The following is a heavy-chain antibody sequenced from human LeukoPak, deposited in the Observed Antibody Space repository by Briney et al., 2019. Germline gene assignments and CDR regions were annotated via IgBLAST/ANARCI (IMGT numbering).Heavy chain of an antibody. CDR2: IYHSGST. D-gene: IGHD3-10*01. J-gene: IGHJ4*02. CDR1: GYSISSGYY. V-gene: IGHV4-38-2*02. CDR3: ARVYGSGSYYPYYFDY. Sequence: SETLSLTCTVSGYSISSGYYWGWIRQPPGKGLEWIGSIYHSGSTYYNPSLKGRVTISVDTSKNQFSLKLSSVTAADTAVYYCARVYGSGSYYPYYFDYWGQGTLVTVSS.